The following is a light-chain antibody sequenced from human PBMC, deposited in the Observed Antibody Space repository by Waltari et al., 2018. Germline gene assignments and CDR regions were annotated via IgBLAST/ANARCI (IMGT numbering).Light chain of an antibody. CDR3: QQFNDWPRT. Sequence: EVVMTQSPATLSVSQGERATLSCRASQRISINMVWYQQRPGQAPRLLIYEASMRATDIPARFSGSGSGTEFTLTISSVQSEDAAVDYCQQFNDWPRTFGQGTKVEIK. V-gene: IGKV3-15*01. CDR1: QRISIN. J-gene: IGKJ1*01. CDR2: EAS.